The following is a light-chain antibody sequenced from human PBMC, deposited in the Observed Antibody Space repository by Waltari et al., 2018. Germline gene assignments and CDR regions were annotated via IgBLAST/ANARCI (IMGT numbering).Light chain of an antibody. Sequence: QSALTQPASVSGSPGQSITISCTGTSSDVGGYNYVSWYQQHPGKVPQLVIYDVTYRPSGVSNRFSGSKSGNTASLTISGLQAEDEADYYCSSYTSRTTLVLFGGGTKLTVL. J-gene: IGLJ2*01. CDR2: DVT. CDR1: SSDVGGYNY. CDR3: SSYTSRTTLVL. V-gene: IGLV2-14*03.